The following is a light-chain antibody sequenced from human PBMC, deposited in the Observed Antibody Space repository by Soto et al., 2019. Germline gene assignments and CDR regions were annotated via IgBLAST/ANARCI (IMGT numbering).Light chain of an antibody. J-gene: IGLJ3*02. CDR2: RNN. CDR1: GSNIGSTY. CDR3: ASWDDSLNHWV. Sequence: QSVLTQPPSASATPGQRVTISCSGGGSNIGSTYVDWYQQLPGAAPKLLIYRNNQRPSGVPDRFSGSKSGTSASLAISGLRSEDEADYHCASWDDSLNHWVFGGGT. V-gene: IGLV1-47*01.